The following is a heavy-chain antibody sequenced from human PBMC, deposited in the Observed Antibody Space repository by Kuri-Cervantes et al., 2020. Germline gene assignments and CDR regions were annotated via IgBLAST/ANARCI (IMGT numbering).Heavy chain of an antibody. Sequence: SETLSLTCTVSGGSVDSGTYYWSWIRQPPGRGLEWIGCVYYTGSTNYNPSLKSRVTISVDTSKNQFSLKLSSVTAADTAVYYCARGIHRRYFDYWGQGTLVTVSS. CDR3: ARGIHRRYFDY. CDR2: VYYTGST. CDR1: GGSVDSGTYY. J-gene: IGHJ4*02. V-gene: IGHV4-61*01.